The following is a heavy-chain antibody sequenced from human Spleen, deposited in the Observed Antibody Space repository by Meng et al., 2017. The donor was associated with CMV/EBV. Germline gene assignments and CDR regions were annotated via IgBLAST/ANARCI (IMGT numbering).Heavy chain of an antibody. D-gene: IGHD3-22*01. J-gene: IGHJ4*02. CDR3: AKHGDTSGYPIDY. Sequence: GESLKISCAASGFTFSTYSMNWVRQAPGEGLEWVAAISYDGTNKYYADSMEGRFTISRDNSKSTLFLQMNNLRTEDTAMYYCAKHGDTSGYPIDYWGQGTLVTVSS. V-gene: IGHV3-30*14. CDR2: ISYDGTNK. CDR1: GFTFSTYS.